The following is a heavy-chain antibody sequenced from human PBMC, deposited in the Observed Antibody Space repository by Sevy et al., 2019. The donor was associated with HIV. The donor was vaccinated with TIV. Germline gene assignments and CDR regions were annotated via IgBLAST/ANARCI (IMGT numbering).Heavy chain of an antibody. CDR1: GFTFSSYS. V-gene: IGHV3-21*01. CDR2: ISSSSSYI. CDR3: ARDTPSSSNSCYRGSCSGYFDY. D-gene: IGHD2-2*01. Sequence: GGSLRLSCAASGFTFSSYSMNWVRQAPGKGLEWVSSISSSSSYIYYVHSVKGRFTISRDNAKNSLYLQMNSSRAENTAVLSCARDTPSSSNSCYRGSCSGYFDYWGQGTLVTVSS. J-gene: IGHJ4*02.